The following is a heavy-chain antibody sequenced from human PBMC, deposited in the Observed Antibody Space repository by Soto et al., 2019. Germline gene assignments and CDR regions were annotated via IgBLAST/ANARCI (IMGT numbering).Heavy chain of an antibody. CDR2: ISSSSSTI. CDR1: GFTFSSYS. D-gene: IGHD3-22*01. CDR3: ARDDSSGFPLYGMDV. V-gene: IGHV3-48*01. Sequence: EVQLVESGGGLVQPGGSLRLSCAASGFTFSSYSMNWVRQAPGKGLEWVSYISSSSSTIYYADSVKGRFTISRDNAKNSLYLQMHSLRAEDTAVYYCARDDSSGFPLYGMDVWGQGTTVTVSS. J-gene: IGHJ6*02.